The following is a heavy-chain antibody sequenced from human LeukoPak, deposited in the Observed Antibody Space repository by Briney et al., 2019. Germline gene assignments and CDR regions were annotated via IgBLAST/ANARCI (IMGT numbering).Heavy chain of an antibody. CDR1: GGSISSSSYY. V-gene: IGHV4-39*01. Sequence: SETLSLTCTVSGGSISSSSYYWGWIRQPPGKGLEWLGSIYYSGSTYYNPSLKSRVTISVDTSKNQFSLKLSSVTAADTAVYYCARQNVLVLLYYFDYWGQGTLVTVSS. D-gene: IGHD2-15*01. J-gene: IGHJ4*02. CDR2: IYYSGST. CDR3: ARQNVLVLLYYFDY.